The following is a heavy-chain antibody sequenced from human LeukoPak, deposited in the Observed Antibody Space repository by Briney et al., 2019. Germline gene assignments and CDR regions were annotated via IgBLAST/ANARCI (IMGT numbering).Heavy chain of an antibody. D-gene: IGHD6-13*01. J-gene: IGHJ4*02. CDR3: ARSIAAADPWDY. CDR1: GGTFSSYA. Sequence: ASVKVSCKASGGTFSSYAISWVRQAPGQGLEWMGIINPSGGSTSYAQKFQGRVTMTRDTSTSTVYMELSSLRSEDTAVYYCARSIAAADPWDYWGQGTLVTVSS. CDR2: INPSGGST. V-gene: IGHV1-46*01.